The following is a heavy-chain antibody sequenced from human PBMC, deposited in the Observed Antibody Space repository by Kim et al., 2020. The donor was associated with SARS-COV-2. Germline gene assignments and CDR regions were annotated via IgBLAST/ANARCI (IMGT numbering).Heavy chain of an antibody. J-gene: IGHJ5*02. V-gene: IGHV1-18*01. CDR3: ARSGSGTQFDP. Sequence: ASVKVSCKASGYSFTSYGISWVRQAPGQGLEWMGWISAYNGNTNYAQRLQGRVTMTTETSTSTAYMEVRSLRSDDTAVYYCARSGSGTQFDPWGQGTLVTVSS. CDR2: ISAYNGNT. CDR1: GYSFTSYG. D-gene: IGHD3-10*01.